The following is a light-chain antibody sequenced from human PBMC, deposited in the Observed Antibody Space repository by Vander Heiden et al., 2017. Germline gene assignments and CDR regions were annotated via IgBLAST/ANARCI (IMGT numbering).Light chain of an antibody. Sequence: DIRMTQSPSSLSASVGDRVTITCQASQDISNHLNWYQQKPGKAPKLLIYDASNLETGVPSRFSGSGSGTDFTFTISSLQPEDIATYYCQQYDNLPSITFGQGTRLEIK. CDR2: DAS. V-gene: IGKV1-33*01. CDR3: QQYDNLPSIT. CDR1: QDISNH. J-gene: IGKJ5*01.